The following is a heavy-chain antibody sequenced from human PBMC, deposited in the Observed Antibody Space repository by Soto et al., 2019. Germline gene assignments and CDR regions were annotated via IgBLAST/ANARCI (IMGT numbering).Heavy chain of an antibody. D-gene: IGHD2-15*01. Sequence: SETLSLTCTFSGGSISSGDYYLSWIRQPPGKGLEWIGYIYYSGSTYYNPSLKSRVTISVDTSKNQFSLKLSSVTAADTAVYYCATRINEGDAFDIWGQGTMVTVSS. J-gene: IGHJ3*02. V-gene: IGHV4-30-4*01. CDR1: GGSISSGDYY. CDR3: ATRINEGDAFDI. CDR2: IYYSGST.